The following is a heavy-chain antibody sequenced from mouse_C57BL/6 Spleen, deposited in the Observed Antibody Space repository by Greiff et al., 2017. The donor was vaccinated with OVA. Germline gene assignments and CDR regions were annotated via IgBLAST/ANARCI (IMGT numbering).Heavy chain of an antibody. CDR3: TRDYYGNYDAMDY. J-gene: IGHJ4*01. CDR2: ISSGGDYI. CDR1: GFTFSSYA. Sequence: DVHLVESGEGLVKPGGSLKLSCAASGFTFSSYAMSWVRQTPEKRLEWVAYISSGGDYIYYADTVKGRFTISRDNARNTLYLQMSSLKSEDTAMYYCTRDYYGNYDAMDYWGQGTSVTVSS. D-gene: IGHD2-1*01. V-gene: IGHV5-9-1*02.